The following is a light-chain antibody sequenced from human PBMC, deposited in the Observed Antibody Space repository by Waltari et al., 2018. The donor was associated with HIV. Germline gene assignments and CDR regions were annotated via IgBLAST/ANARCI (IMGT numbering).Light chain of an antibody. CDR2: KAS. J-gene: IGKJ2*01. CDR3: QQYNSDFYT. V-gene: IGKV1-5*03. Sequence: IQMTQSPSILSASVGDPVTNTCRASQNVDRWLAWYQQRPGRAPKLLNYKASTLEYGVPARFTGSGSGTNFTRTINSLRPDDFATYYCQQYNSDFYTFGLGTRLDLK. CDR1: QNVDRW.